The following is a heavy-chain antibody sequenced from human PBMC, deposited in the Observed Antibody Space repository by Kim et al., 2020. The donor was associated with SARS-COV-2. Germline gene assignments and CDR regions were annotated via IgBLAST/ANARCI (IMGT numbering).Heavy chain of an antibody. CDR2: SA. V-gene: IGHV4-59*09. CDR3: ARGKFAPNY. J-gene: IGHJ4*02. Sequence: SADSNPALRSRLTISVAKSKNQFSLKLSSVTAADTAVYYCARGKFAPNYWGQGTLVTVSS.